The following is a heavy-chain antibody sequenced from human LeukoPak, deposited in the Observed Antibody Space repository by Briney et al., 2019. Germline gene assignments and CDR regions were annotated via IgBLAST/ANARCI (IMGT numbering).Heavy chain of an antibody. V-gene: IGHV4-59*01. CDR1: GGSTSSYY. CDR3: ARFPEYYYDSSGYPDY. CDR2: IYYSGST. D-gene: IGHD3-22*01. Sequence: NASETLSLTCTVSGGSTSSYYWSWIRQPPGKGLERIGYIYYSGSTNYNPSLKSRVTISVDTSKNQFSLKLSSVTAADTAVYYCARFPEYYYDSSGYPDYWGQGTLVTVSS. J-gene: IGHJ4*02.